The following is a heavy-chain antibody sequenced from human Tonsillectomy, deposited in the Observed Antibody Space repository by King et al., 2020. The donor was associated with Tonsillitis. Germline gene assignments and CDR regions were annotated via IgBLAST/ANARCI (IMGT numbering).Heavy chain of an antibody. CDR1: GGSISSNY. J-gene: IGHJ4*02. Sequence: QLQESGPGLLKPSETLSLTCTVSGGSISSNYWSWIRQPPGKGLEWIGYVYNSGSTHYNPSLKSRVTITVDTSKNQFSLKLSSVTAADTDVYYCAKITPGFCSGGSCQSSSYSDDWGQGTLVTVSS. V-gene: IGHV4-59*01. D-gene: IGHD2-15*01. CDR3: AKITPGFCSGGSCQSSSYSDD. CDR2: VYNSGST.